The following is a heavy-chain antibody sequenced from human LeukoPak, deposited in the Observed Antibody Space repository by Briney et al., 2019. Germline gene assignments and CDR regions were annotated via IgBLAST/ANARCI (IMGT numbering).Heavy chain of an antibody. Sequence: PGGSLRLSCAASGFTFSSYGMHWVRQAPGKGLEWVAFIRYDGSNKYYADSVKGRFTISRDNSKNTLYLQMNSLRAEDTAVYYCAKDELVELSRGLLNHYYMDVWGKGTTVTVSS. CDR3: AKDELVELSRGLLNHYYMDV. J-gene: IGHJ6*03. V-gene: IGHV3-30*02. CDR1: GFTFSSYG. D-gene: IGHD4-17*01. CDR2: IRYDGSNK.